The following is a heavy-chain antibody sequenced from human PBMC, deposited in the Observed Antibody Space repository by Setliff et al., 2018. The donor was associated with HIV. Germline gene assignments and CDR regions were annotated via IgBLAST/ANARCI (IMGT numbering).Heavy chain of an antibody. CDR2: IYYTGST. Sequence: PSETLSLTCTVSGGSISSHYGSWIRQPPGKGLEWIGYIYYTGSTNYNPSLKSRVIVSIDTSKNQFSLKLSSVTAADTAVYYCALARDFWSGDYWGGSDGSWLDPWGQGTLVTVSS. V-gene: IGHV4-59*11. CDR3: ALARDFWSGDYWGGSDGSWLDP. J-gene: IGHJ5*02. D-gene: IGHD3-3*01. CDR1: GGSISSHY.